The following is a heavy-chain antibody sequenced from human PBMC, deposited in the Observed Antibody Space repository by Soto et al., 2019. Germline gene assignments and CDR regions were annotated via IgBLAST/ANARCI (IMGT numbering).Heavy chain of an antibody. D-gene: IGHD3-16*01. V-gene: IGHV1-24*01. CDR3: ANKAAWGRLDF. J-gene: IGHJ4*02. Sequence: QVLLVQSGAEVRKPGASVKVSCKIAGYRLTELSMNWVRQAPGRGLEWLGGFDSERGERIYAQKFQGRVSVTEDTSTDTAYMELSSLRSEDTAVYYCANKAAWGRLDFWGQGVLVSVSA. CDR2: FDSERGER. CDR1: GYRLTELS.